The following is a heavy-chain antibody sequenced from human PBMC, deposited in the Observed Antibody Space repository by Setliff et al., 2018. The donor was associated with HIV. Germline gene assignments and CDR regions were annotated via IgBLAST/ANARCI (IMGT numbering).Heavy chain of an antibody. J-gene: IGHJ4*02. Sequence: SETLSLTCTVSGGSISGYYWSWIRQAPGKGLEWMGYIYSGGSTNYNPSLKSRVTISEDTSKNQLSLKLRSVTAADTAAYYCARKGNWNYPYDYWGPGTLVTVSS. D-gene: IGHD1-7*01. CDR3: ARKGNWNYPYDY. CDR1: GGSISGYY. CDR2: IYSGGST. V-gene: IGHV4-4*09.